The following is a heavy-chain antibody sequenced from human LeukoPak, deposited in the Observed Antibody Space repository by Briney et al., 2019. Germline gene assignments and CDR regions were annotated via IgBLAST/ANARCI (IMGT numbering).Heavy chain of an antibody. D-gene: IGHD6-13*01. V-gene: IGHV3-9*01. J-gene: IGHJ4*02. CDR2: ISWNSGSI. CDR3: AKDRGSSRILDY. CDR1: GFPFDDYA. Sequence: GRSLRLSCAAPGFPFDDYAMHWVRQAPGKGLGWVSGISWNSGSIGYADSVKGRFTISRDNAKNSLYLQMNSLRAEDTALYYCAKDRGSSRILDYWGQGTLVTVSS.